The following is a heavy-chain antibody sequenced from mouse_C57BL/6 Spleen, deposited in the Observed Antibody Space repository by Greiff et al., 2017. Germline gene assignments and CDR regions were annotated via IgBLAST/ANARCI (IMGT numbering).Heavy chain of an antibody. Sequence: EVQRVESGPELVKPGASVKISCKASGYSFTGYYMNWVKQSPEKSLEWIGEINPSTGGTTYNQKFKAKATLTVDKSSSTAYMQLKSLTSEDSAVYYCARITTVVATDFDVWGTGTTVTVSS. CDR3: ARITTVVATDFDV. CDR2: INPSTGGT. V-gene: IGHV1-42*01. J-gene: IGHJ1*03. D-gene: IGHD1-1*01. CDR1: GYSFTGYY.